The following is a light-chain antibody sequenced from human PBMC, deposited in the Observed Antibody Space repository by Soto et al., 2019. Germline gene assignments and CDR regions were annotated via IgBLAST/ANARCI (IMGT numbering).Light chain of an antibody. CDR2: AAS. CDR3: QQLRSYPRIT. Sequence: DIAMTQSPSSLSASVGDRVTITCWASQSIGSYLDWYQQKPGKAPKLLIYAASSWQSGIPARFSGSGSGTDFTLTISSLEPEDLAVYYCQQLRSYPRITFGGGTKVDIK. V-gene: IGKV1-39*01. CDR1: QSIGSY. J-gene: IGKJ4*01.